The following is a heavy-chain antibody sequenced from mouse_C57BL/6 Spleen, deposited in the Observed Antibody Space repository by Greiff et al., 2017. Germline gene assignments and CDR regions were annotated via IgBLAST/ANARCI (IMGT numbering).Heavy chain of an antibody. D-gene: IGHD1-1*01. V-gene: IGHV1-52*01. CDR3: ARWDYYGRSMDY. CDR1: GYTFTSYW. J-gene: IGHJ4*01. Sequence: QVQLQQPGAELVRPGSSVKLSCKASGYTFTSYWMHWVKQRPIQGLEWIGNIDPSDSETHYNQKFKDKATLTVDKSSTTAYMQLSRLTSEDSAVYYCARWDYYGRSMDYWGQGTSVTVSS. CDR2: IDPSDSET.